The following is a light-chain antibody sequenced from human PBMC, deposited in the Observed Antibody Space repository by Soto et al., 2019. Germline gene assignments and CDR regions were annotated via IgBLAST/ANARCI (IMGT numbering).Light chain of an antibody. CDR2: DAS. J-gene: IGKJ4*01. V-gene: IGKV3-11*01. Sequence: EIVLTQSPATLSLSPGERATLSCRTSQSVSSYLAWYQQKPGQAPRLLIYDASNRATGIPARFSGSGSGTDFTLPIRTLEPEDFAVYSCQKRSTWPPASGGGTKWRSN. CDR3: QKRSTWPPA. CDR1: QSVSSY.